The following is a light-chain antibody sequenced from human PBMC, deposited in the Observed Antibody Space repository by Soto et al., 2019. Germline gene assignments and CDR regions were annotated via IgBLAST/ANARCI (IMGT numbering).Light chain of an antibody. CDR1: QSVSSN. J-gene: IGKJ5*01. V-gene: IGKV3-15*01. CDR2: GAS. Sequence: EIVMTQSPATLSVSPGERATLSCRASQSVSSNLAWYQQKPGQAPRLLIYGASTRATGIPARFSGSGSGTEFTLTISSLQSEDFAVYYCQQYNNWRITFGQGTRLEN. CDR3: QQYNNWRIT.